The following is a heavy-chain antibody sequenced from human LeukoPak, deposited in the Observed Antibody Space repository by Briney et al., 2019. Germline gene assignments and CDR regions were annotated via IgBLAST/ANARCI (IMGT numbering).Heavy chain of an antibody. D-gene: IGHD2-15*01. CDR3: TKAPIVSCSGAFCYPFDS. Sequence: PGGSLRLSCAASGFYFANYAMSWVRQAPGKGLEWVSATVGGGSPNTYHADSEKGRFTISRDNSKNTLFLHMTSLRAEDTAIYYCTKAPIVSCSGAFCYPFDSWGQGTLVTVSS. CDR2: TVGGGSPNT. V-gene: IGHV3-23*01. J-gene: IGHJ4*02. CDR1: GFYFANYA.